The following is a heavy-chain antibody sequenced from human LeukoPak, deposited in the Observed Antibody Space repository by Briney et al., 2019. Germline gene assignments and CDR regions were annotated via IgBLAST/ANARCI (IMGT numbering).Heavy chain of an antibody. CDR2: ICSDGSKM. J-gene: IGHJ6*03. D-gene: IGHD2-2*01. Sequence: GGSLRLSWAASGFTFNTYGMHWVRQAPGKGLEWVAVICSDGSKMYYADSVKGRFTISKDNSKNTLYLQLNSLRAEDTAVYYCAKGGSSSSCSGSSCYYMDVWGKGTTVTVSS. V-gene: IGHV3-33*06. CDR3: AKGGSSSSCSGSSCYYMDV. CDR1: GFTFNTYG.